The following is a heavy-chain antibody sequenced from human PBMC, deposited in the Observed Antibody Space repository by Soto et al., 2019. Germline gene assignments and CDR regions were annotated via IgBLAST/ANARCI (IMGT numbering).Heavy chain of an antibody. V-gene: IGHV3-23*01. CDR1: GFTFSSYA. CDR2: ISGSDGST. J-gene: IGHJ3*02. D-gene: IGHD6-19*01. CDR3: AKDRSGWYDAFDI. Sequence: EVQLLESGGGLVQPGGSLRLSCAASGFTFSSYAMSWVRQAPGKGLEWVSAISGSDGSTYYADSVKGRFTISRDNSKNTLYLQMNSLRAEDTAVYYCAKDRSGWYDAFDIWGQGTMVTVSS.